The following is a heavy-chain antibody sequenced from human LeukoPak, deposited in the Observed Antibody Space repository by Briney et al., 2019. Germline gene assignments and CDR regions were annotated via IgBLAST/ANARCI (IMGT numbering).Heavy chain of an antibody. CDR3: AKAAMGRTVTTADMDV. J-gene: IGHJ6*03. CDR1: GFTFSTFA. CDR2: IFPSGGEI. D-gene: IGHD4-17*01. V-gene: IGHV3-23*01. Sequence: GGSLRLSCAASGFTFSTFAMIWVRQPPGKGLEWVSSIFPSGGEIHYADSVKGRFTISRDNSKNTLYLQMNSLRAEDTAVYYCAKAAMGRTVTTADMDVWGKGTTVTISS.